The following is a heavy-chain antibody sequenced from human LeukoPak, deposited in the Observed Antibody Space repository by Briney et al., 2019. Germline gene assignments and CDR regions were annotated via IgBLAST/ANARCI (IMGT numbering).Heavy chain of an antibody. Sequence: SVKVSCKASGGTFSSYAISWVRQAPGQGLEWMGGIIPIFGTANYAQKFQGRVTNTTDESTSTAYMELSSLRSEDTAVYYCARGTLPPRTMIVVVQTAYYFDYWGQGTLVTVSS. CDR3: ARGTLPPRTMIVVVQTAYYFDY. CDR2: IIPIFGTA. J-gene: IGHJ4*02. D-gene: IGHD3-22*01. CDR1: GGTFSSYA. V-gene: IGHV1-69*05.